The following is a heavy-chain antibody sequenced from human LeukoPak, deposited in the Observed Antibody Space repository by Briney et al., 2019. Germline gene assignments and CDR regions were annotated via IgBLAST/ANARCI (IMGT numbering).Heavy chain of an antibody. Sequence: SVKVSCKASGGTFSSYTISWVRQAPGQGLEWMGRIIPILGIANYAQKFQGRVTITADKSTSTAYMELSSLRSEDTAVYYCARGPPDAVGWFDPWGQGTLVTVSS. V-gene: IGHV1-69*02. J-gene: IGHJ5*02. CDR3: ARGPPDAVGWFDP. CDR2: IIPILGIA. CDR1: GGTFSSYT. D-gene: IGHD3-16*01.